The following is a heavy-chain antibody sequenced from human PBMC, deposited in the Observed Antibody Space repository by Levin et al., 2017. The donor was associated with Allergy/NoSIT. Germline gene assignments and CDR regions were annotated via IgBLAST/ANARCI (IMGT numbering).Heavy chain of an antibody. Sequence: GGSLRLSCSASGFTFSDFYMSWIRQAPGQGLEWISYISATSSYTHYADSVRGRFTISRDNAKKSLYLQMDSLRLDDTAVYYCARPHRSGWSTHHWGQGTLVTVSS. CDR1: GFTFSDFY. V-gene: IGHV3-11*03. CDR2: ISATSSYT. J-gene: IGHJ5*02. CDR3: ARPHRSGWSTHH. D-gene: IGHD6-19*01.